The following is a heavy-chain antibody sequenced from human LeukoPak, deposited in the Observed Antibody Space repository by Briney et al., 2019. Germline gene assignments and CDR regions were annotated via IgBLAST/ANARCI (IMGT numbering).Heavy chain of an antibody. D-gene: IGHD2-15*01. V-gene: IGHV3-23*01. J-gene: IGHJ4*02. CDR3: AKQLGYCSDGSCYFPY. CDR1: GFIFSNYW. CDR2: ISNNGGYT. Sequence: GGSLRLSCAAPGFIFSNYWMSWVRQAPGKGLEWVSAISNNGGYTYYADSVQGRFTISRDNSKSTLCLQMNSLRAEDTAVYYCAKQLGYCSDGSCYFPYWGQGTLVTVSS.